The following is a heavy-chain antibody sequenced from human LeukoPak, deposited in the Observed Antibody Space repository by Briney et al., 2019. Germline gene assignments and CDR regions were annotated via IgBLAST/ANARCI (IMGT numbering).Heavy chain of an antibody. J-gene: IGHJ6*03. Sequence: ASVKVSCKASGYTFTSYDINWVRQAPGQGLEWMGWIKPNSGGTKYAQKFKGRVTMTRDTSISTVYMELRSLTYEDTALYYCARRFDYGNHAFHHYYMDVWGKGTTVSVSS. D-gene: IGHD4-11*01. CDR1: GYTFTSYD. V-gene: IGHV1-2*02. CDR2: IKPNSGGT. CDR3: ARRFDYGNHAFHHYYMDV.